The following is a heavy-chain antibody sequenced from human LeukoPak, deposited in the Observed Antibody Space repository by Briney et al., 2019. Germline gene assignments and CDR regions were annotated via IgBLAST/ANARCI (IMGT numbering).Heavy chain of an antibody. Sequence: GGSPRLSCAASGFTFSLYWMSWVHQAPGKGLEWVANIKQDGSEKYYVDSVKGRFTISRDNARNSLYLQMNSLRAEDTAVYYCVSTATFDHWGQGTLVTVSS. CDR1: GFTFSLYW. CDR2: IKQDGSEK. D-gene: IGHD5/OR15-5a*01. CDR3: VSTATFDH. V-gene: IGHV3-7*05. J-gene: IGHJ4*02.